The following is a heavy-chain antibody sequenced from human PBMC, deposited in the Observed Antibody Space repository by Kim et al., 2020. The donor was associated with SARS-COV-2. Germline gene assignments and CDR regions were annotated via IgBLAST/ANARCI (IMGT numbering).Heavy chain of an antibody. Sequence: KGRFTISRDNSKNSLYLQMNSLRTEDTALYYCAKDIGSDSAKYYYYGMDVWGQGTTVTVSS. V-gene: IGHV3-43*01. J-gene: IGHJ6*02. CDR3: AKDIGSDSAKYYYYGMDV. D-gene: IGHD2-21*02.